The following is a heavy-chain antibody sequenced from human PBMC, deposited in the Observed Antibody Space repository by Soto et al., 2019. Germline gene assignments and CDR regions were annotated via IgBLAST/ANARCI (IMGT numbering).Heavy chain of an antibody. CDR1: GGSVSSYY. CDR3: ARRYGSSFDY. V-gene: IGHV4-59*08. CDR2: IYYSGST. D-gene: IGHD6-13*01. J-gene: IGHJ4*02. Sequence: QVQLQESGPGLVMPSETLSLTCTVSGGSVSSYYWSWIRQPPGKGLEWVGYIYYSGSTNYNPSLKSRLTISVDTSKNQFSLKLNSVTAADTAVYYCARRYGSSFDYWGQGTLVTVSS.